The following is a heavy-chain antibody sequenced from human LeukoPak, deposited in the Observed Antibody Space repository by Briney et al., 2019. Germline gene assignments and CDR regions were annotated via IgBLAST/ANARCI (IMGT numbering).Heavy chain of an antibody. Sequence: KPSETLSLTCTVSGGSISNYYWSWIRQPPGKGLEWIGSIYYSGSTNYNPSLKSRVTISVDTSKNQFSLKLSSVTAADTAVYYCARARSLDYWGQGTLVTVSS. J-gene: IGHJ4*02. CDR1: GGSISNYY. CDR3: ARARSLDY. V-gene: IGHV4-59*01. CDR2: IYYSGST.